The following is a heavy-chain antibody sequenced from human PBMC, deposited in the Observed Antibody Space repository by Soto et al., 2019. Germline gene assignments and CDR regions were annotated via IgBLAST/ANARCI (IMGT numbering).Heavy chain of an antibody. V-gene: IGHV3-21*01. CDR2: ISSSSSYI. CDR3: ARDIDYYDSSGYYRDY. D-gene: IGHD3-22*01. J-gene: IGHJ4*02. Sequence: EVQLVESGGGLVKPGGSLRLSCAASGFTFSSYSMNWVRQDPGKGLEWVSSISSSSSYIYYADSVKGRFTISRDNAKNSLYLQMNSLRAEDTAVYYCARDIDYYDSSGYYRDYWGQGTLVTVSS. CDR1: GFTFSSYS.